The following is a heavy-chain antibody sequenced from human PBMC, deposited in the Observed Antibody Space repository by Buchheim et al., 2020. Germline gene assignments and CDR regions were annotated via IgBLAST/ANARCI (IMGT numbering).Heavy chain of an antibody. CDR2: IDAGGNS. CDR3: DKIWSGYSGADY. V-gene: IGHV3-23*01. J-gene: IGHJ4*02. Sequence: DVQLLQSGGGLVQPGGSLRLSCAASGFTMSSDGMSWVRQAPGKGLEWVATIDAGGNSFHADSVKGRFTISSDDSKNTLYLQMNNLRAEDTAVYYCDKIWSGYSGADYWGQGTL. D-gene: IGHD3-3*01. CDR1: GFTMSSDG.